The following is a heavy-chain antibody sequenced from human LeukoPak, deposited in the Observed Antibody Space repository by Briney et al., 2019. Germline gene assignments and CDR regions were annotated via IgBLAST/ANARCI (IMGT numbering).Heavy chain of an antibody. D-gene: IGHD3-22*01. V-gene: IGHV3-30*02. CDR2: IWYDGSNK. Sequence: PGGSLRLSCAASRFTFSSYAMHWVRQAPGKGLEWVAVIWYDGSNKYYADSVKGRFTISRDNSKNTVYLQMNSLRAEDTAVYYCAKDDYYDSSGYPWSFDYWGQGTLVTVSS. CDR3: AKDDYYDSSGYPWSFDY. J-gene: IGHJ4*02. CDR1: RFTFSSYA.